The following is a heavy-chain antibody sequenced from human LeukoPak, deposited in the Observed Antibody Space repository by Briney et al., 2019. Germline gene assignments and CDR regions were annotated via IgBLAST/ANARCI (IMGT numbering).Heavy chain of an antibody. CDR1: GYTFTSYD. CDR3: ARRPPIVVVPAAIRDYNWFDP. CDR2: MNPNSGNT. Sequence: ASVKVSCKASGYTFTSYDIHWVRQATGQGLEWMGWMNPNSGNTGYAQKFQGRVTMTRNTSISTAYMELSSLRSEDTAVYHCARRPPIVVVPAAIRDYNWFDPWGQGTLVTVSS. V-gene: IGHV1-8*01. J-gene: IGHJ5*02. D-gene: IGHD2-2*02.